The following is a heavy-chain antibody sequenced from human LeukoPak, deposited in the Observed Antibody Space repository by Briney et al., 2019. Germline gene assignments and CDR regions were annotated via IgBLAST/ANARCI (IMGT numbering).Heavy chain of an antibody. V-gene: IGHV3-23*01. CDR1: GFTFSDYA. CDR2: ISGSGGST. D-gene: IGHD3-16*01. CDR3: AKGPNVGDVAFDI. J-gene: IGHJ3*02. Sequence: GGSLRLSCAASGFTFSDYAMHWVRQAPGKGLEWVSAISGSGGSTYYADSVKGRFTISRDNSKNTLYLQMNSLRAEDTAVYYCAKGPNVGDVAFDIWGQGTMVTVSS.